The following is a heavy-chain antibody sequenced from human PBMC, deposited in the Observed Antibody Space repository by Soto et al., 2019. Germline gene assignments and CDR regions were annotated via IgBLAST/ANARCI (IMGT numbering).Heavy chain of an antibody. J-gene: IGHJ6*02. V-gene: IGHV3-33*08. CDR1: GFTFSSYA. Sequence: GGSLRLSCAASGFTFSSYAMHWVRQAPGKGLEWVAVIWYDGSNKYYADSVKGRFTISRDNSKNTLYLQMNSLRAEDTAVYYCARDYYGSGSYYYYYYYYGMDVWGQGTTVTVSS. D-gene: IGHD3-10*01. CDR3: ARDYYGSGSYYYYYYYYGMDV. CDR2: IWYDGSNK.